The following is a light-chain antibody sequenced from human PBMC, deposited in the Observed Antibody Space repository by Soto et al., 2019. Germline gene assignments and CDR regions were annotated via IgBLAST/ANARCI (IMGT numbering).Light chain of an antibody. J-gene: IGLJ1*01. CDR3: SSYTTRTTLYV. V-gene: IGLV2-14*01. CDR1: SSDVGSYNY. Sequence: VLTQPASVSGSPGQSITISCTGTSSDVGSYNYVSWYQLHPGKAPKLMIYEVSNRPSGVSNRFSGSKSGDTASLTISGLQAEDEADYYCSSYTTRTTLYVFGTGTKVTVL. CDR2: EVS.